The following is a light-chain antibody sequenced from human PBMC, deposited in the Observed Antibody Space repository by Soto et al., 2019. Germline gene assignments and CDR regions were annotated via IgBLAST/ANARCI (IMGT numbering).Light chain of an antibody. Sequence: VLTQSPGTLSLSPGERATLSCRASQSVSGSDLAWYQQKPGQAPRLLISGVSNRATGTPDRFSGSGSGTDFTLTISSLEPEDFAVFYCHQYGISPPTFGPGTKVEI. V-gene: IGKV3-20*01. J-gene: IGKJ1*01. CDR3: HQYGISPPT. CDR2: GVS. CDR1: QSVSGSD.